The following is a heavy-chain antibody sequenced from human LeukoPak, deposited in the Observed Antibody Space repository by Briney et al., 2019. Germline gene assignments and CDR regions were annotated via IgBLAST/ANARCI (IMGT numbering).Heavy chain of an antibody. J-gene: IGHJ6*03. CDR1: GYSISSGYY. Sequence: KPSETLSLTCTVSGYSISSGYYWGWIRQPPGKGLEWIGSIYHSGSTYYNPSLRSRVTISVDTSKNQFSLKLSSVTAADTAVYYCARGFPLTSYPYYYYMDVWGKGTTVTVSS. V-gene: IGHV4-38-2*02. D-gene: IGHD3-9*01. CDR2: IYHSGST. CDR3: ARGFPLTSYPYYYYMDV.